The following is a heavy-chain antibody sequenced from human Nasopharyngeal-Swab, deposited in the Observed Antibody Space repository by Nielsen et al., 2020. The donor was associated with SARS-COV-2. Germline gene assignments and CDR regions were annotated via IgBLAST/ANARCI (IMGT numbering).Heavy chain of an antibody. CDR3: ARVRFVGELIDAFDI. J-gene: IGHJ3*02. Sequence: GGSLRLSCSASGFTFSSYAMHWVRQAPGKGLEYVSAISSNGGSTYYADSVKGRFTISRDNSKNTLYLQMSSLRAEDTAVYYCARVRFVGELIDAFDIWGQGTMVTVSS. V-gene: IGHV3-64D*06. D-gene: IGHD1-26*01. CDR1: GFTFSSYA. CDR2: ISSNGGST.